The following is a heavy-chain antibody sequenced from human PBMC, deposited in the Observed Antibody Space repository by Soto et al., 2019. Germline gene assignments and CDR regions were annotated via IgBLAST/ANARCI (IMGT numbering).Heavy chain of an antibody. D-gene: IGHD2-21*01. V-gene: IGHV3-23*01. CDR1: GFTFSNYG. Sequence: EVQLLESGGGLIQPGESLRLSCEASGFTFSNYGMTWVRLAPGKGLEWVSTISGSGGRTFYADPVKGRFTISRDNSKNTLYLKMNSLRAEDTNVNYCAKEMIASTLADFSDYWRQGTLVTITS. CDR3: AKEMIASTLADFSDY. J-gene: IGHJ4*02. CDR2: ISGSGGRT.